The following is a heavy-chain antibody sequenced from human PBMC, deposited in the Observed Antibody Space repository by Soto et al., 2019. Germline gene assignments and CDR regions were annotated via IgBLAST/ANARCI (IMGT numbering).Heavy chain of an antibody. CDR2: ISGSGGST. V-gene: IGHV3-23*01. CDR1: GFTFSSYA. D-gene: IGHD2-8*02. J-gene: IGHJ6*02. Sequence: PGGSLRLSCAASGFTFSSYAMSWVRQAPGKGLEWVSAISGSGGSTYYADSVRGRFTISRDNSKNTLYLQMNSLRAEDTAVYYCAKVLLGSDQSYYYYHGMDVWGQGTTVTVSS. CDR3: AKVLLGSDQSYYYYHGMDV.